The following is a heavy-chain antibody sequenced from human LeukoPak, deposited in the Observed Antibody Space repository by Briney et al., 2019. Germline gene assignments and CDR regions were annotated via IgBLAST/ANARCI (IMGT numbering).Heavy chain of an antibody. CDR2: ISAYNGNT. CDR3: ARWAGSGWFDP. CDR1: GYTFTSYG. Sequence: GASVKVSCKASGYTFTSYGISWVRQAPGQGLEWMGWISAYNGNTNYAQKLQGRVTMTTDKSTSTAYMELSSLRSEDTAVYYCARWAGSGWFDPWGQGTLVTVSS. D-gene: IGHD6-19*01. J-gene: IGHJ5*02. V-gene: IGHV1-18*01.